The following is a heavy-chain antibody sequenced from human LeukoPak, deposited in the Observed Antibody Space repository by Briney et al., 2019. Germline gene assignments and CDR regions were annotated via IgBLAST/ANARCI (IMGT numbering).Heavy chain of an antibody. J-gene: IGHJ4*02. CDR1: GHTFTSYY. Sequence: ASVKVSCKASGHTFTSYYMHWVRQAPGQGLEWMGIINPSGGSTSYAQKLQGRVTMTRDTSTSTVYMELSSLRSEDTAVYYCARERDIVVVPAAALWYWGQGTLVTVSS. V-gene: IGHV1-46*01. CDR2: INPSGGST. D-gene: IGHD2-2*01. CDR3: ARERDIVVVPAAALWY.